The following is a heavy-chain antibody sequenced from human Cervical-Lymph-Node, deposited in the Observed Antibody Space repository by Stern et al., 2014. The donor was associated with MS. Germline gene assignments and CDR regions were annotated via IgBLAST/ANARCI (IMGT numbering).Heavy chain of an antibody. CDR2: INRSGST. Sequence: QVQLQQWGAGLLKPSETLTLTCAVYGGSFSGYYWSWIRQPPGKGLEWIGEINRSGSTNYNPSLKSRVNISVDTSKNQFSLKLPSVTAADTAVYFCARGGFGESYAMDVWGQGTTVTVSS. CDR1: GGSFSGYY. CDR3: ARGGFGESYAMDV. V-gene: IGHV4-34*01. D-gene: IGHD3-10*01. J-gene: IGHJ6*02.